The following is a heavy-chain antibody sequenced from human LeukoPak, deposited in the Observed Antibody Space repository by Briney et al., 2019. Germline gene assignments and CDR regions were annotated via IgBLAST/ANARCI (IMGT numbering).Heavy chain of an antibody. CDR3: ARDNSRREGGTTFWWFDP. J-gene: IGHJ5*02. CDR1: GFTFTAYW. V-gene: IGHV1-46*01. D-gene: IGHD1-26*01. CDR2: VNPTADNR. Sequence: ASVKVSCEASGFTFTAYWMHWVRQAPGQGLEWMGVVNPTADNRVYAQKFQGRVTMTRDTSTSTAYMELSSLRSEDTAVYFCARDNSRREGGTTFWWFDPWGQGTLVTVSS.